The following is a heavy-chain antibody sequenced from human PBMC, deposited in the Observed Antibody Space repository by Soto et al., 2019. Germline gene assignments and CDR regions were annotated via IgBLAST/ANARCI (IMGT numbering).Heavy chain of an antibody. V-gene: IGHV4-59*01. CDR3: ASSLPGSYYDSSGYYYPVYYFDY. CDR2: IYYSGST. CDR1: GGSIRDYY. D-gene: IGHD3-22*01. Sequence: PSETLSLTCTVSGGSIRDYYWSWIRQPPGKGLEWIGYIYYSGSTNYNPSLKSRVTISVDTSKNQFSLKLSSVTAADTAVYYCASSLPGSYYDSSGYYYPVYYFDYWGQGTLVTVSS. J-gene: IGHJ4*02.